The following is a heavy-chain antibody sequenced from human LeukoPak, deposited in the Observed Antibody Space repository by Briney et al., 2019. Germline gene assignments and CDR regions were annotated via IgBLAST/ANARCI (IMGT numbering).Heavy chain of an antibody. D-gene: IGHD3-22*01. V-gene: IGHV3-21*01. CDR1: GFTSSSYS. J-gene: IGHJ6*04. Sequence: GGSLRLSCAASGFTSSSYSMNGVGQAPGKGLNWVSSISISSSYIYYADSVKGRFTISRDNAKNSLYPQMNSLRAEDTAVYYCARVSYYYDSSGYSPGMDVWGKGTTVTVSS. CDR2: ISISSSYI. CDR3: ARVSYYYDSSGYSPGMDV.